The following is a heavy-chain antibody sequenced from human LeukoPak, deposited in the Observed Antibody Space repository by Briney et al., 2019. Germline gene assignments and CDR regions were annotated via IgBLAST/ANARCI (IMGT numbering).Heavy chain of an antibody. CDR2: IYTSGST. CDR1: GGSISGYY. J-gene: IGHJ6*03. Sequence: SETLSLTCTVSGGSISGYYWSWIRQPAGKGLEWIGRIYTSGSTNYNPSLKSRVTMSVDTSKNQFSLKLSSVTAADTAVYYCARDYMTTEYYYYMDVWGKGTTVTVSS. D-gene: IGHD4-11*01. V-gene: IGHV4-4*07. CDR3: ARDYMTTEYYYYMDV.